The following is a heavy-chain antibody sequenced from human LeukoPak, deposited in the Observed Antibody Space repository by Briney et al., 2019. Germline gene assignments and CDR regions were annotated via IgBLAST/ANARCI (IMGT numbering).Heavy chain of an antibody. CDR1: GGSISSGDYY. J-gene: IGHJ5*02. D-gene: IGHD3-10*01. CDR3: ARDRITMVRGVIITNWFDP. CDR2: IYYSGST. Sequence: PPQTLSLTCTVSGGSISSGDYYWSWIRQPPGKGLEWIGYIYYSGSTYYNPSLKSRVTISVDTSKNQFSLKLSSVTAADTAVYYCARDRITMVRGVIITNWFDPWGQGTLVTVSS. V-gene: IGHV4-30-4*01.